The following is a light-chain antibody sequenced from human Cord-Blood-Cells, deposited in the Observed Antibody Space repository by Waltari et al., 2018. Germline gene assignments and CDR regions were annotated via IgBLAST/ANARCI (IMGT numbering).Light chain of an antibody. Sequence: QSALTQPASVSGSPGQSITISCTGTSSDVGSYNLVSWYQQHPGKAPKLMIYEGSKRPSGVSNRFSGAKSGNTASLTSSGLQAEDEADYYCCSCAGSSTFVVFGGGTKLTVL. J-gene: IGLJ2*01. CDR1: SSDVGSYNL. CDR3: CSCAGSSTFVV. CDR2: EGS. V-gene: IGLV2-23*03.